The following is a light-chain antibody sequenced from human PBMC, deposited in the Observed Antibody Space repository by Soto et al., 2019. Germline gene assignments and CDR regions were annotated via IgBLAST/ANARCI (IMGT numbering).Light chain of an antibody. V-gene: IGKV1-5*03. CDR1: QSISSW. CDR3: QQYNSYSYT. Sequence: DIQMTQSPSTLSASVGDRVTITCRASQSISSWLAWYQQKPGKAPKLLIYKASGLESGVPSRFSGSGSGTELTLTISSLQPDDFETYYCQQYNSYSYTFGQGTKLEIK. J-gene: IGKJ2*01. CDR2: KAS.